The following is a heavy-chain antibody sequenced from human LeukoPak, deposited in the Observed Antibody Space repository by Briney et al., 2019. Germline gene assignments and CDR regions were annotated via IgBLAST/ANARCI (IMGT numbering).Heavy chain of an antibody. D-gene: IGHD2-8*02. CDR3: ARHSYGWLNYFDY. V-gene: IGHV4-34*01. Sequence: SETLSLTCAVYGGSFSGYYWSWIRQPPGKGLEWIGEINHSGSTNYNPSLKSRVTISVDTSKNQFSLKLSSVTAADTAVYYCARHSYGWLNYFDYWGQGTLVTVSS. J-gene: IGHJ4*02. CDR2: INHSGST. CDR1: GGSFSGYY.